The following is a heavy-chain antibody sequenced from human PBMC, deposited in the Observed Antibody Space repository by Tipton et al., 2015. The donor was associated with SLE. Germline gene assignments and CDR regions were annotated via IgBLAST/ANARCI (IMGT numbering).Heavy chain of an antibody. J-gene: IGHJ4*02. CDR1: GFPFSNFA. D-gene: IGHD3-10*01. Sequence: SLRLSCAASGFPFSNFAMSWVRQAPGKGLEWVGRIKAKSDGTTTDCAAPVKGRFTISRDESKNMVYLQMESLKVEDTAVYYCATVHKVFGWGQGTLVTVSS. V-gene: IGHV3-15*01. CDR3: ATVHKVFG. CDR2: IKAKSDGTTT.